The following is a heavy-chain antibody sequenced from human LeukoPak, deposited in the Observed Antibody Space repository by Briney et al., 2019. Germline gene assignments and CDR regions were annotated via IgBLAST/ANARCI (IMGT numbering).Heavy chain of an antibody. CDR1: AYTFTSYG. Sequence: ASVKVSCKASAYTFTSYGISWVRQAPGQGLEWMGWISAYNGNTNYAQKFQGRVTMTRDTSISTAYMELSRLRSEDTAVYYCASRTRPDVGAFDIWGQGTMVTVSS. CDR2: ISAYNGNT. J-gene: IGHJ3*02. V-gene: IGHV1-18*01. CDR3: ASRTRPDVGAFDI. D-gene: IGHD6-6*01.